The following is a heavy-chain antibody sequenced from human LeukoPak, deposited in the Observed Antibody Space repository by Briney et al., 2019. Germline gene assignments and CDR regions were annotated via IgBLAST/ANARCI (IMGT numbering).Heavy chain of an antibody. CDR2: IYPGDSNT. J-gene: IGHJ4*02. CDR3: ARHEPYYYGSGSHFDY. V-gene: IGHV5-51*01. D-gene: IGHD3-10*01. Sequence: GESLKISCKGSGYSFTRYWIGWVRQVPGKGLEWMGIIYPGDSNTRYSPSFQGQVTVSADKSISTAYLQWSRLKASDTAMYYCARHEPYYYGSGSHFDYWGQGTLVTVSS. CDR1: GYSFTRYW.